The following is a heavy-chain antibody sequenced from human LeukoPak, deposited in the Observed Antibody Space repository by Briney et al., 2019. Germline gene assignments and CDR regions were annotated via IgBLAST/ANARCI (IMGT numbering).Heavy chain of an antibody. V-gene: IGHV4-34*01. CDR1: GGSFSGYY. J-gene: IGHJ4*02. D-gene: IGHD3-22*01. CDR2: INHRGST. CDR3: ARAGDSSGYSDY. Sequence: SETLSLTCAVYGGSFSGYYWSWIRQPPGKVLEWIGEINHRGSTNYNPSLKSRVTISVNTSKNQFSLKLRSVTAADTAVYYCARAGDSSGYSDYWGQGTLVTVSS.